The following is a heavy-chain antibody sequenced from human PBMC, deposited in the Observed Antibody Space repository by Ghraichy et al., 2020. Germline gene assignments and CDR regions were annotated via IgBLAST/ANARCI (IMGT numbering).Heavy chain of an antibody. CDR3: AGSFAVIRYFDL. CDR1: GGSISSGNYY. D-gene: IGHD3-10*01. CDR2: MHHSGST. Sequence: SETLSLTCTVSGGSISSGNYYWGWIRQPPGKGQEWIGSMHHSGSTYYNPSLKSRPTISVDKPKNQFSLNLTSVTAADTAVYYCAGSFAVIRYFDLWGRGTVVTVSS. J-gene: IGHJ2*01. V-gene: IGHV4-39*01.